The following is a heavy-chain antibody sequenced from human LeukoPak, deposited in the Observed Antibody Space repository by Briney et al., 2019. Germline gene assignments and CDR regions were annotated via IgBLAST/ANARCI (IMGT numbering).Heavy chain of an antibody. V-gene: IGHV4-30-4*01. J-gene: IGHJ4*02. CDR1: GGSISSGNYY. Sequence: KTSQTLSLTCTVSGGSISSGNYYWSWIRQPPGKGLEWIGYIYYSGSTYYNPSLKSRVTISVDTSKNQFSLKLSSVTAADTAVYYCARDLSPSLLWFGGVDYWGQGTLVTVSS. D-gene: IGHD3-10*01. CDR2: IYYSGST. CDR3: ARDLSPSLLWFGGVDY.